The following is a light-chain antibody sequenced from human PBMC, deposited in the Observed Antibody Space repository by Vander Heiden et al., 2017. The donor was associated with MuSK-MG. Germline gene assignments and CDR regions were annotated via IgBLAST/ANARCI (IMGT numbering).Light chain of an antibody. CDR2: SAS. V-gene: IGKV3-15*01. J-gene: IGKJ2*01. CDR1: QSVSSN. CDR3: QQDNNSST. Sequence: EIMMTQSPATLSVSPGERATLSCRASQSVSSNLAWYQQKPGHAPRLLIYSASTRANAIPDRFSGSGSGKDFTLTISSRQSEDFAVYYCQQDNNSSTFGQGTKLEIK.